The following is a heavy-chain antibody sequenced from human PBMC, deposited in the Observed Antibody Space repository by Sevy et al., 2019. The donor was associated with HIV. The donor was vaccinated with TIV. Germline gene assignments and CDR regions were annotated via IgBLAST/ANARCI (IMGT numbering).Heavy chain of an antibody. CDR3: ARSLAAAENWLDP. CDR1: GFTFREYS. Sequence: GGSLRLSCVGSGFTFREYSMNWVRQAPGKGLEWVSYISESSTTIAHSDSVKGRFSISRDNADNSVFLQMNRLRVEDTAVYYCARSLAAAENWLDPWGQGTLVTVSS. J-gene: IGHJ5*02. CDR2: ISESSTTI. V-gene: IGHV3-48*01. D-gene: IGHD6-13*01.